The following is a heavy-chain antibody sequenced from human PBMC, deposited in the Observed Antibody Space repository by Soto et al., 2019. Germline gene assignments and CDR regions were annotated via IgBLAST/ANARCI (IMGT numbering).Heavy chain of an antibody. Sequence: SETLSLTCTVSGGSISGYYWSWIRQPPGKGLEWIGYIYYSGGTNYNPSLKSRVTISVDTSKNQFSLKLSSVTAADTAVYYCARLGTYGDYVLDYWGQGTLVTVSS. CDR3: ARLGTYGDYVLDY. CDR2: IYYSGGT. J-gene: IGHJ4*02. CDR1: GGSISGYY. V-gene: IGHV4-59*08. D-gene: IGHD4-17*01.